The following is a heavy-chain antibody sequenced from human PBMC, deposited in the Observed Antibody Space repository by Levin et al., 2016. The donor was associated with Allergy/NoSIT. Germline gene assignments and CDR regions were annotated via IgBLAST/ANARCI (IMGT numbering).Heavy chain of an antibody. CDR2: INEGGTTT. CDR1: GFTFSSYW. D-gene: IGHD1-26*01. Sequence: GESLKISCAASGFTFSSYWMHWVRQAPGKGLVWVSRINEGGTTTTYADSVEGRFTISRDNAKNTLYLQMSSLRAEDTAVYYCARLKTGSTRTFGMDVWGQGTTVSVSS. V-gene: IGHV3-74*03. CDR3: ARLKTGSTRTFGMDV. J-gene: IGHJ6*02.